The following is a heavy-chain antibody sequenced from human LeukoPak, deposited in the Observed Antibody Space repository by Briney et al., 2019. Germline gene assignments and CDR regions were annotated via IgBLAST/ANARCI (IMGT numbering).Heavy chain of an antibody. V-gene: IGHV1-69*10. CDR1: GGTFSSNA. J-gene: IGHJ6*03. Sequence: GASVKVSCKASGGTFSSNAISWVRQAPGQGLEWMGGTIPIFGIANCAQKFQDRVTITADKSTSTAYMELSSLRSEDTAVYYCARQGPTYYDSSGYYYAEDYYMDVWGKGTTVTVSS. CDR3: ARQGPTYYDSSGYYYAEDYYMDV. D-gene: IGHD3-22*01. CDR2: TIPIFGIA.